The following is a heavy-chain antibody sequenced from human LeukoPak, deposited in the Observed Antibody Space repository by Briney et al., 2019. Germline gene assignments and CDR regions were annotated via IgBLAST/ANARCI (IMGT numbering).Heavy chain of an antibody. D-gene: IGHD3-3*01. J-gene: IGHJ6*02. CDR1: GFTFSSYG. CDR2: ISYDGSNK. Sequence: GGSLRLSCAASGFTFSSYGMHWVRQAPGKGLEWVAVISYDGSNKYYADSVKGRFTISRDNSKNTLYPQMNSLRAEDTAVYYCAKDLGSYYDFWSGSLHYYYYYGMDVWGQGTTVTVSS. CDR3: AKDLGSYYDFWSGSLHYYYYYGMDV. V-gene: IGHV3-30*18.